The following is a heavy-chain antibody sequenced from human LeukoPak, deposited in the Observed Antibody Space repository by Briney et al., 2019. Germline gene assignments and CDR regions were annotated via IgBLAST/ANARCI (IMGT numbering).Heavy chain of an antibody. CDR1: GFIFSNYW. CDR3: AREYSGSDYFDY. V-gene: IGHV3-7*01. CDR2: IKQDGSEK. J-gene: IGHJ4*02. D-gene: IGHD5-12*01. Sequence: PGGSLRLSCSASGFIFSNYWMTWVRQAPGKGLEWVANIKQDGSEKYYVDSVKGRFTISRDNAKNSLYLQMNSLRAEDTAVYYCAREYSGSDYFDYWGQGTLVTVSS.